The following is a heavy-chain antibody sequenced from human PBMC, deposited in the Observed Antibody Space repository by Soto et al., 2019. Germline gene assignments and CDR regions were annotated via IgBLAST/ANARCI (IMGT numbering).Heavy chain of an antibody. J-gene: IGHJ4*02. Sequence: EVQLLESGGGLVQPGGSLRLSCAVSGFTFSSHAMSWVRQAPGKGLECVSSITGSGDSTYYADSVKGRFTNSRDKSKRTLYLQMNGLRAEHTAIYYCAKDLQFSRWLSAQNFDYWGQGTQVTVSS. V-gene: IGHV3-23*01. CDR3: AKDLQFSRWLSAQNFDY. CDR2: ITGSGDST. D-gene: IGHD6-19*01. CDR1: GFTFSSHA.